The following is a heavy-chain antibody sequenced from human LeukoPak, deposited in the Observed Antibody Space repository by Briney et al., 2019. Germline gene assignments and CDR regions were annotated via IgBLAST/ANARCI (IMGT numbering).Heavy chain of an antibody. Sequence: SSETLSLTCTVSGVSISSSSYYWGWIRQPPGKGLEWIGSIYYSGSTYYNPSLKSRVTISVDTSKNQFSLKLSSVTAADTAVYYCARRGIAAAAAYIDYWGQGTLVTVSS. J-gene: IGHJ4*02. CDR2: IYYSGST. V-gene: IGHV4-39*01. CDR3: ARRGIAAAAAYIDY. D-gene: IGHD6-13*01. CDR1: GVSISSSSYY.